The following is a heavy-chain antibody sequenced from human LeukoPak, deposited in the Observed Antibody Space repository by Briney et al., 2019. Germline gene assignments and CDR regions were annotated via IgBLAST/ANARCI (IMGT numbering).Heavy chain of an antibody. D-gene: IGHD2/OR15-2a*01. J-gene: IGHJ4*02. Sequence: PGGSLRLSCAASGFTSSSYGMHWVRQAPGKGLEWVAFIRYDGSNKYYADSVKGRFTISRDNSKNTLYLQMNSLRAEDTAVYYCAKWPERFKTQNRNFDYWGQGALVTVSS. CDR2: IRYDGSNK. V-gene: IGHV3-30*02. CDR3: AKWPERFKTQNRNFDY. CDR1: GFTSSSYG.